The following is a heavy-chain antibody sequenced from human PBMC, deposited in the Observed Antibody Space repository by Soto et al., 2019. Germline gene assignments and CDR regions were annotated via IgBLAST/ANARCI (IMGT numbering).Heavy chain of an antibody. V-gene: IGHV1-69*13. J-gene: IGHJ4*02. CDR1: GGTFSSYA. Sequence: GASVKVSCKASGGTFSSYAISWVRQAPGQGLEWMGGIIPIFGTANYAQKFQGRVTITADESTSTAYMELSSLRSEDTAVYYCARDDYYDSSGYKSFDYWGQGTLVTVSS. D-gene: IGHD3-22*01. CDR2: IIPIFGTA. CDR3: ARDDYYDSSGYKSFDY.